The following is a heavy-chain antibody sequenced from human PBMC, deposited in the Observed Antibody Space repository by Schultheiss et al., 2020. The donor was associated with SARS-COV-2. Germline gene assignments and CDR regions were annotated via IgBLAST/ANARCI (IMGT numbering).Heavy chain of an antibody. CDR3: ARDGSSSWYHGRDWFDP. CDR1: GGSISSGGYS. CDR2: IYHSGST. J-gene: IGHJ5*02. D-gene: IGHD6-13*01. Sequence: SQTLSLTCAVSGGSISSGGYSWSWIRQPPGKGLEWIGYIYHSGSTYYNPSLKSRVTISVDRSKNQFSLKLSSVTAADTAVYYCARDGSSSWYHGRDWFDPWGQGTLVTVSS. V-gene: IGHV4-30-2*01.